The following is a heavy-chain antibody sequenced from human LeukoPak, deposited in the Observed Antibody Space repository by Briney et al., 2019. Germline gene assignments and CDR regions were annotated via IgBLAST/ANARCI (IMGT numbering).Heavy chain of an antibody. CDR2: MNPNSGNT. J-gene: IGHJ5*02. Sequence: ASVKVSCKASGYTFTSYDINWVRQATGQGLEWMGWMNPNSGNTGYAQKFQGRVTMTRNTSISTAYMELSSLRSEDTAVYYCARVDGIYYDFWSGYFEAPGGFDPWGQGTLVTVSS. CDR3: ARVDGIYYDFWSGYFEAPGGFDP. V-gene: IGHV1-8*01. D-gene: IGHD3-3*01. CDR1: GYTFTSYD.